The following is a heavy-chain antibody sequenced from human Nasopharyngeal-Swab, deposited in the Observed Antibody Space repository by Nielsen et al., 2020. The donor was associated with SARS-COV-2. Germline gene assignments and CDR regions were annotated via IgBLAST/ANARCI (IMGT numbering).Heavy chain of an antibody. Sequence: ASVKVSCKASGYTFTTYYIHWVRQAPGQGLEWMGWINPNSGGTNYAQKFQGRVTMTRDTSISTAYMELSRLRSDDTAVYYCARHSNYYYYYGMDVWGQGTTVTVSS. D-gene: IGHD4-11*01. CDR3: ARHSNYYYYYGMDV. J-gene: IGHJ6*02. V-gene: IGHV1-2*02. CDR1: GYTFTTYY. CDR2: INPNSGGT.